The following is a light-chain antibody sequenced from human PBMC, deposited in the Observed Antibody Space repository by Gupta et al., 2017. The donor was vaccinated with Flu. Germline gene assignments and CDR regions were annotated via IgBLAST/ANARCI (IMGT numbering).Light chain of an antibody. CDR1: SSDVGAYNY. J-gene: IGLJ1*01. CDR2: EVT. Sequence: QSALTQPASVSGSPGQSVAISCTGTSSDVGAYNYVSWYQQHPGKAPKLMIYEVTNRPSGVSIRFSGSKSGNTASLTISGLQAEDESDYYCSSYTSTKTYVFGIGTRVTVL. V-gene: IGLV2-14*01. CDR3: SSYTSTKTYV.